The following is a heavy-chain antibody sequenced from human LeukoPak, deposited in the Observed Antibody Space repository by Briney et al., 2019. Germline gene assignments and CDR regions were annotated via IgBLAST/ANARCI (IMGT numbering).Heavy chain of an antibody. CDR3: ARGCDMRGVIRRYYYYMDV. J-gene: IGHJ6*03. D-gene: IGHD3-10*01. Sequence: SETLSLTCAVYGGSFSGYYWSWIRQPPGKGLEWIGEVNHIGSTNYKPSLTSRVTISVDTSKNQFSLKLSSVTAADTAVYYCARGCDMRGVIRRYYYYMDVWGKGTTVTVSS. V-gene: IGHV4-34*01. CDR2: VNHIGST. CDR1: GGSFSGYY.